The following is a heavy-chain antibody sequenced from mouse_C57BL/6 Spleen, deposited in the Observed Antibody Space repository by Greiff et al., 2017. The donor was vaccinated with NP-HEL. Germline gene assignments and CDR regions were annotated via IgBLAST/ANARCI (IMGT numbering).Heavy chain of an antibody. CDR2: IYPGDGDT. J-gene: IGHJ2*01. V-gene: IGHV1-82*01. CDR1: GYAFSSSW. Sequence: QVQLQQSGPELVKPGASVKLSCKASGYAFSSSWMNWVKQRPGQGLEWIGRIYPGDGDTNYNGKFKGKATLTVDKSSSTAYMQLSSLTSEDSAVYFCGSRGGDFDYWGKGTTLTVSS. CDR3: GSRGGDFDY. D-gene: IGHD3-3*01.